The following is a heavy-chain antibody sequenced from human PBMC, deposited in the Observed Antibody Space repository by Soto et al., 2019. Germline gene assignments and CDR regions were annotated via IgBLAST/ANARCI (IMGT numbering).Heavy chain of an antibody. CDR1: DGSFSGYY. Sequence: SETLSLTCVVSDGSFSGYYWSWIRQPPGKGLEWIGDIDHSGTTHYNPSLESRLTISVDTSKNHFSLSLSSVTAADAGTYFCSRGRPPRYWGQGTLVTVS. J-gene: IGHJ4*02. V-gene: IGHV4-34*10. CDR3: SRGRPPRY. CDR2: IDHSGTT.